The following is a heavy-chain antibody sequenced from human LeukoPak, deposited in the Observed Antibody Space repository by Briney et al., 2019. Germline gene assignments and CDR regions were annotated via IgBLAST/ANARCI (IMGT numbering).Heavy chain of an antibody. J-gene: IGHJ6*03. V-gene: IGHV1-2*06. D-gene: IGHD2-15*01. Sequence: ASAKVSCKASGYTFTGYYMHWVRQAPGQGLEWMGRINPNSGGTNYAQKFQGRVTMTRDTSISTAYMELSRLRSDDTAVYYCAREAGIYCSGGSCYSNYYMDVWGKGTTVTVSS. CDR1: GYTFTGYY. CDR3: AREAGIYCSGGSCYSNYYMDV. CDR2: INPNSGGT.